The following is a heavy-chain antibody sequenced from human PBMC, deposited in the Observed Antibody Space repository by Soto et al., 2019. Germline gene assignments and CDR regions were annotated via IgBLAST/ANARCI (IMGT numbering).Heavy chain of an antibody. D-gene: IGHD3-10*01. J-gene: IGHJ5*02. CDR1: GYTFTSYG. V-gene: IGHV1-18*01. CDR3: ARRSYYYGSGSPSDP. Sequence: QVQLVQSGAEVKKPGASVKVSCKASGYTFTSYGIGWVRQAPGQGLEWMGWISAYNGNTNYAQKLQGRVTMTTDTSTSTAYMELRSLRSDDTAVYYCARRSYYYGSGSPSDPWGQGTLVTVSS. CDR2: ISAYNGNT.